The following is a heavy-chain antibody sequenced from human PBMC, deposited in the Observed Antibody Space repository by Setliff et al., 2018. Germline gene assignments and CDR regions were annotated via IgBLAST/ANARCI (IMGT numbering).Heavy chain of an antibody. CDR2: ISWNSGTI. D-gene: IGHD3-22*01. CDR3: AKGTGSSGFVYENWFDP. CDR1: EFKFRNYA. J-gene: IGHJ5*02. V-gene: IGHV3-9*01. Sequence: GGSLRLSCAASEFKFRNYAMHWVRQVPGKGLEWVSGISWNSGTIVYVDSVKGRFTISRDNAKNLLFLEMNNLRPEDTALYYCAKGTGSSGFVYENWFDPWGQGTQVTVSS.